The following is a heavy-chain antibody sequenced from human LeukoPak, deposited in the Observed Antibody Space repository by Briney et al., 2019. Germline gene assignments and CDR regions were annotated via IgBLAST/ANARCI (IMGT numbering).Heavy chain of an antibody. CDR3: ARERYYYDSSGYTDY. CDR1: GYTFTGYY. Sequence: GASVKVSCKASGYTFTGYYMHWVRQAPGQGLEWMGWINPNTGGTNYAQKFQGRVTMTRDTSISTAYMELSRLRSDDTAVYYCARERYYYDSSGYTDYWGQGTLVTVSS. J-gene: IGHJ4*02. V-gene: IGHV1-2*02. D-gene: IGHD3-22*01. CDR2: INPNTGGT.